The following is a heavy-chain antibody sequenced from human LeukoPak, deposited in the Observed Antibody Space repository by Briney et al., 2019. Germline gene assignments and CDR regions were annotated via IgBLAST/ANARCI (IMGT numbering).Heavy chain of an antibody. CDR3: ARDTKYAFDN. Sequence: GGSLRLSCAASGFTFSTYTMNWVHQAPGKGLEWVSSINIRSNYKYYADSVKGRFTISRDNAKNSLYLQMNSLRVEDTAVYYCARDTKYAFDNWGQGTLVTVSS. CDR1: GFTFSTYT. V-gene: IGHV3-21*01. J-gene: IGHJ4*02. CDR2: INIRSNYK. D-gene: IGHD2-2*01.